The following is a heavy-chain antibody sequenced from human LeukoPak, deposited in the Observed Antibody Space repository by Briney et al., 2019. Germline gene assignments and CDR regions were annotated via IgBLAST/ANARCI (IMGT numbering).Heavy chain of an antibody. CDR1: GYTFTGYY. J-gene: IGHJ6*03. CDR2: INPNSGGT. D-gene: IGHD3-9*01. V-gene: IGHV1-2*02. CDR3: ARDHVGSGYFDLYYYYYMDV. Sequence: ASVKVSCKASGYTFTGYYMHWVRQAPGQGLEWMGWINPNSGGTNYAQKFQGRVTMTRDTSISTAYMELSRLRSDDTAVYYCARDHVGSGYFDLYYYYYMDVWGKGTTVTVSS.